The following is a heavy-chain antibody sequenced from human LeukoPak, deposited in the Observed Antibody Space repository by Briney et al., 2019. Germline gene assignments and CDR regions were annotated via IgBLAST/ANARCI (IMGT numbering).Heavy chain of an antibody. CDR1: GFNFSSYG. D-gene: IGHD6-19*01. V-gene: IGHV3-33*01. Sequence: GRSLRLSCAASGFNFSSYGMHWVRQAPGKGLEWVTSIWFDGSNIHYADSVKGRVIISRDNSKSALYLQMNSLRAEDTAIYYCARDSLPMAVTGPFDHWGQGALITVSS. J-gene: IGHJ4*02. CDR2: IWFDGSNI. CDR3: ARDSLPMAVTGPFDH.